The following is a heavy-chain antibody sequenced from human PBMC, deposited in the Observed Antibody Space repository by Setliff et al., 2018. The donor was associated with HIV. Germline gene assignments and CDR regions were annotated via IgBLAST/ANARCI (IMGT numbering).Heavy chain of an antibody. CDR1: GGSISSNNYY. CDR3: ARGGYDYVWGSYRYPYYYYYMDV. CDR2: IFYSETVYYGGRT. Sequence: SETLSLTCTVSGGSISSNNYYWGWIRQPPGKGLEWIGSIFYSETVYYGGRTYYSPSLKSRVTISVDTSKSQFSLKLSSVTAADTAVYYCARGGYDYVWGSYRYPYYYYYMDVWGKGTTVTVSS. J-gene: IGHJ6*03. D-gene: IGHD3-16*02. V-gene: IGHV4-39*07.